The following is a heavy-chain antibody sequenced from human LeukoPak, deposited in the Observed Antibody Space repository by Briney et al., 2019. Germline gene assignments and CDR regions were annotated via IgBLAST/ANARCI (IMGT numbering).Heavy chain of an antibody. CDR2: ITTVGTT. Sequence: PGGSLRLSCAASGFRFSTYALSWVRQASGKGLEWVSVITTVGTTSYADSVKGRFTVSRDNSKNTLYLQMNSLRAEDTAVYYCAKVGWPTITHFDFWGQGTLVTVSS. J-gene: IGHJ4*02. V-gene: IGHV3-23*01. CDR1: GFRFSTYA. D-gene: IGHD4-11*01. CDR3: AKVGWPTITHFDF.